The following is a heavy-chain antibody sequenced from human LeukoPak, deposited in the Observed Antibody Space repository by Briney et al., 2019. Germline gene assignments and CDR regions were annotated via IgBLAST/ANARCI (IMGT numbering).Heavy chain of an antibody. V-gene: IGHV4-31*03. Sequence: SQTLPLTCTVSGGSISSGGYYWSWIRQLPGKGLEWIGYIYYSENTSGSTRYTPSLKSRVTISVDTSKNQCSLRLNSVTAADTAVYCCARSGSGSFAPYSYYGMDVWGQGTTVSVSS. D-gene: IGHD3-10*01. CDR2: IYYSENTSGST. CDR1: GGSISSGGYY. J-gene: IGHJ6*02. CDR3: ARSGSGSFAPYSYYGMDV.